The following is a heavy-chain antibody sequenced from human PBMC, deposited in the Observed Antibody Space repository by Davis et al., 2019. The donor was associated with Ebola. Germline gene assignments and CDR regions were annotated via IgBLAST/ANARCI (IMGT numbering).Heavy chain of an antibody. CDR3: GGIRGQWLES. Sequence: PSETLSLTCVVYGESVSGIHWTWTRQSPGKGLEWIGEINHSRRTFYNPSLKSRVPVSLDTSQNHFSLRLTSVTAADTAMYYCGGIRGQWLESWGQGSLVTVST. J-gene: IGHJ5*02. V-gene: IGHV4-34*01. CDR2: INHSRRT. CDR1: GESVSGIH. D-gene: IGHD6-19*01.